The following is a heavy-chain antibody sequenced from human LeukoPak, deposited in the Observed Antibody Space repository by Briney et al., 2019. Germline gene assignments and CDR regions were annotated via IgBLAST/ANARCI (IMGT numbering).Heavy chain of an antibody. CDR3: ARDQHIVVVTAGNFDY. Sequence: GGSLRLSCAASGFTFSDYYMSWIRQAPGKGLEWVSYISSSGSTIYYADSVKGRFTISRDNAKNSLYLQMNSLRAEDTAVYYCARDQHIVVVTAGNFDYWGQGTLVTVSS. D-gene: IGHD2-21*02. V-gene: IGHV3-11*01. CDR1: GFTFSDYY. CDR2: ISSSGSTI. J-gene: IGHJ4*02.